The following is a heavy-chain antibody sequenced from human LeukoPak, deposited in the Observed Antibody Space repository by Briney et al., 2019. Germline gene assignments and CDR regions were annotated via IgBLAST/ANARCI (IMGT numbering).Heavy chain of an antibody. CDR3: ARAHSVMGEYYFDY. J-gene: IGHJ4*02. Sequence: ASVKVSCKASGYTFTGYYMHWVRQAPGQGLEWTGWINPNSGGTNYAQKFQGRVTMTRDTSISTAYMELSRLRSDDTAVYYCARAHSVMGEYYFDYWGQGTLVTVSS. CDR1: GYTFTGYY. D-gene: IGHD3-16*01. CDR2: INPNSGGT. V-gene: IGHV1-2*02.